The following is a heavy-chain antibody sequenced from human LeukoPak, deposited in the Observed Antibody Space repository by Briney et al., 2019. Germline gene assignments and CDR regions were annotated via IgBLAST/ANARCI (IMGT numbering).Heavy chain of an antibody. CDR1: GYTFTGYY. J-gene: IGHJ5*02. V-gene: IGHV1-2*02. CDR3: ARHMTTANNWFDP. D-gene: IGHD4-17*01. CDR2: INPNSGGT. Sequence: ASVKVSCKASGYTFTGYYMHWVRQAPGQGLEWMGWINPNSGGTNYEQKFQGRVIMTWDTSISTAYMELSRLRSDDTAVYYCARHMTTANNWFDPWGQGTLVTVSS.